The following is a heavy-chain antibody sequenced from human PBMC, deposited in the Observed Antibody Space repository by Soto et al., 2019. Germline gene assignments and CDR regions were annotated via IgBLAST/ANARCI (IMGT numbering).Heavy chain of an antibody. CDR2: IMPLFGKP. J-gene: IGHJ4*02. Sequence: SVKVSCKASGVSFSGYAFSWVRQAPGQGLEWMGGIMPLFGKPDYAQKFQGRVTITADESTSTTYMELSSLRSDDTALYFCASASSTSWLYYFDYWGQGTRVTVSS. V-gene: IGHV1-69*13. CDR1: GVSFSGYA. CDR3: ASASSTSWLYYFDY. D-gene: IGHD2-2*01.